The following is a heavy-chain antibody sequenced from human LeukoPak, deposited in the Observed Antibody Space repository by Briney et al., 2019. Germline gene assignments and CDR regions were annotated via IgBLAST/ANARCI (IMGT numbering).Heavy chain of an antibody. CDR2: IYYSGST. J-gene: IGHJ4*02. V-gene: IGHV4-59*01. CDR3: ARVSPRWELSFDY. Sequence: SETLSLTCTVSGGSISSYYWSWIRQPPGKGLEWIGYIYYSGSTNYNPSLKSRVTISVDTSKNQFSLKLSSVTAADTAVYYCARVSPRWELSFDYWGQGTLVTVSS. D-gene: IGHD1-26*01. CDR1: GGSISSYY.